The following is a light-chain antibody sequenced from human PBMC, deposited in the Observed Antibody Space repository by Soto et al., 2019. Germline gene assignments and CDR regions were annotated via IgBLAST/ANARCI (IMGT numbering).Light chain of an antibody. Sequence: EIVMTQSPATLSLSPGERAALSCMASQSINSELAWYQQKPGQPPRLLIYGASTRATGVPARFTGSESGSEFTPTISGLQSEDFAVSYCQQGHNWPLTFGQGTRLEI. J-gene: IGKJ2*01. CDR3: QQGHNWPLT. V-gene: IGKV3-15*01. CDR1: QSINSE. CDR2: GAS.